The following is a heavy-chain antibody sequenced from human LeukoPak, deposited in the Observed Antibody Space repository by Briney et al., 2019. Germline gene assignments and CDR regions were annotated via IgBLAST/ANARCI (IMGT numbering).Heavy chain of an antibody. CDR3: VRGDNRDQ. J-gene: IGHJ4*02. CDR2: ISGSSSYI. V-gene: IGHV3-21*01. D-gene: IGHD2-2*01. Sequence: GGSLRLSCAASGFTFSRYSMNWVRQAPGKGLEWVSSISGSSSYIYYADSVKGRFTISRHNAKNSLYLDMNNLGAEDTAVYFCVRGDNRDQWGQGTLVTVSS. CDR1: GFTFSRYS.